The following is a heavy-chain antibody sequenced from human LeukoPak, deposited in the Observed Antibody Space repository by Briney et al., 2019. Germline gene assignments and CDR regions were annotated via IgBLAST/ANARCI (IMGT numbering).Heavy chain of an antibody. CDR2: ITTYNGNT. J-gene: IGHJ4*02. V-gene: IGHV1-18*01. D-gene: IGHD2-15*01. CDR3: ARAVGYCSGGSCYYYFDY. Sequence: ASVKVSCKASGYTFTSYDTSWVRQAPGQGLEWMGWITTYNGNTNYAQKFQGRVTMTTDTSTSTAYMELRSLRSDDTAVYYCARAVGYCSGGSCYYYFDYWGQGTLVTVSS. CDR1: GYTFTSYD.